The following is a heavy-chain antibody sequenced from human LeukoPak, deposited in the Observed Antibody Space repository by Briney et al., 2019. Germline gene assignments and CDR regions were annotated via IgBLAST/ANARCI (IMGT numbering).Heavy chain of an antibody. CDR1: GFTFSSYA. D-gene: IGHD6-6*01. J-gene: IGHJ4*02. CDR2: ISYDGSNK. Sequence: GGSLRLSCAASGFTFSSYAMHWVRQAPGKGLEWVAVISYDGSNKYYADSVKGRFTISRDNSKNTLYLQMNSLRAEDTAVYYCARAEYSSSPPLDWGQGTLVTVSS. V-gene: IGHV3-30-3*01. CDR3: ARAEYSSSPPLD.